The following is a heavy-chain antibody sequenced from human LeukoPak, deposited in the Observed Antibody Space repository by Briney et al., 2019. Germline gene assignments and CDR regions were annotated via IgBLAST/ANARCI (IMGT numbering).Heavy chain of an antibody. Sequence: GGSLRLSCAASAFTFSSYAMSWVRQAPGRGLEWVSGISSSGDSTYYADSVKGRFTISRDNSKNTLSLQMSSLRAEDTAVYYCAKGPSSGYSTYFFDSWGQGTLVTVSS. CDR3: AKGPSSGYSTYFFDS. V-gene: IGHV3-23*01. J-gene: IGHJ4*02. D-gene: IGHD2-15*01. CDR2: ISSSGDST. CDR1: AFTFSSYA.